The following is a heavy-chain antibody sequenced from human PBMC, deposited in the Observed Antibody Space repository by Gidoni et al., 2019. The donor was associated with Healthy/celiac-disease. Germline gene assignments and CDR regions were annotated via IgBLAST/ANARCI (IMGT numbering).Heavy chain of an antibody. CDR3: ARGSRGAFDI. V-gene: IGHV3-11*05. CDR1: GFTFSDYY. CDR2: ISSSSSYT. J-gene: IGHJ3*02. Sequence: QVQLVEPGGALVKPGGSLRSSCAASGFTFSDYYRSWFRQAPGKGLEWVSYISSSSSYTNYADSVKGRFTISRDNAKNSLYLQMNSLRAEDTAVYYCARGSRGAFDIWGQGTMVTVSS.